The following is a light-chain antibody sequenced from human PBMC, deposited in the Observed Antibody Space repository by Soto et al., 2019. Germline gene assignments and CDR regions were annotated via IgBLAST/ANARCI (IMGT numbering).Light chain of an antibody. CDR2: EVS. Sequence: QSVLTQPASVSGSPGQSITISCTGTSSDVGTYKYVSWYQQLPGKAPKLMIYEVSNRPSGVSNRFSGSKSGNTASLTISELQAEDEADYYCCSYVGRNTYVFGTGTKVTVL. CDR3: CSYVGRNTYV. V-gene: IGLV2-14*01. CDR1: SSDVGTYKY. J-gene: IGLJ1*01.